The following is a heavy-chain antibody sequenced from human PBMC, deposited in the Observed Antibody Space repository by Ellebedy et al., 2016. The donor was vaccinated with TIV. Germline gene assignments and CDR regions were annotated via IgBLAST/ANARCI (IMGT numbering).Heavy chain of an antibody. CDR3: AVELGSYLGVLDY. V-gene: IGHV3-23*01. D-gene: IGHD1-26*01. J-gene: IGHJ4*02. CDR1: GFTFSSYA. CDR2: ISGSGGST. Sequence: GESLKISXAASGFTFSSYAMSWVRQAPGKGLEWVSAISGSGGSTYYADSVKGRFTISRDNSKNTLYLQMNSLRAEDTAVYYCAVELGSYLGVLDYWGQGTLVTVSS.